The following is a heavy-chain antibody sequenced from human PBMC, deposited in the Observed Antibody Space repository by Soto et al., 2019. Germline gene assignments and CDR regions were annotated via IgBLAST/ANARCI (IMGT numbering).Heavy chain of an antibody. CDR2: ISYDGSNK. V-gene: IGHV3-30*18. Sequence: QVQLVESGGGVVQPGRSLRLSCAASGFTFSSYGMHWVRQAPGKGLEWVAVISYDGSNKYYADSVKGRFTISRDNSKNTLYLQMNSLRAEDTAVYYCAKVCLSCQGAYGMDVW. CDR1: GFTFSSYG. CDR3: AKVCLSCQGAYGMDV. J-gene: IGHJ6*01. D-gene: IGHD2-2*01.